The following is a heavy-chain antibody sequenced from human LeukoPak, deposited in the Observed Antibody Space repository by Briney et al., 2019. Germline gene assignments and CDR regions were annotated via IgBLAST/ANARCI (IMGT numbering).Heavy chain of an antibody. CDR2: ISSSSSYI. D-gene: IGHD3-10*01. Sequence: GGSLRLSCAASGFTFSSYSMNWVRQAPGKGLEWVSSISSSSSYIYYADSVKGRFTISRDNAKNSLYLQMNSLRAEDTAVYYCASKFYGSGTTLDWGQGTLVTVSS. V-gene: IGHV3-21*01. CDR1: GFTFSSYS. CDR3: ASKFYGSGTTLD. J-gene: IGHJ4*02.